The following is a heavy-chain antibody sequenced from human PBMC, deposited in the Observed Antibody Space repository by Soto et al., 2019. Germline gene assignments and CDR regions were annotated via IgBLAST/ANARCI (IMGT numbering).Heavy chain of an antibody. CDR2: IVPILRRA. Sequence: QVQLVQSGAEVKKPGSSVKVSCKTSGGAFSSYAISWVRQAPGQGLEWMGGIVPILRRADYAQKFQGRVTVTADEAASTAYMDLNSMRSEDTAVYYCARGVPSAVGPVYNWFDPWGQGTLVTVSS. CDR1: GGAFSSYA. D-gene: IGHD2-2*01. V-gene: IGHV1-69*01. CDR3: ARGVPSAVGPVYNWFDP. J-gene: IGHJ5*02.